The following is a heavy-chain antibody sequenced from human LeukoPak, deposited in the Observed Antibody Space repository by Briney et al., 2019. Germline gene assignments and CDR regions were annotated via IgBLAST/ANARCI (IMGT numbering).Heavy chain of an antibody. D-gene: IGHD3-22*01. CDR3: ARFRYYASGGTYFDY. CDR1: GFTVSSNY. CDR2: IYSGGST. J-gene: IGHJ4*02. V-gene: IGHV3-66*01. Sequence: GGSLRLSCAASGFTVSSNYMAWVRQPRGKGLDWVSVIYSGGSTYYADSVKGRVNTSRDNSKPTPHLQMNSLRAEHTAVYYCARFRYYASGGTYFDYWAQGTLVTVSS.